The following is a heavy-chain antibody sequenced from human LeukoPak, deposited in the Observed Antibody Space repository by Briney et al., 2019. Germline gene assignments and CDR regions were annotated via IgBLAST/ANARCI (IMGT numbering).Heavy chain of an antibody. V-gene: IGHV3-33*01. D-gene: IGHD6-13*01. Sequence: GGPLRLSCAASGFTFSFYGVHGLRQAPGKGLKWVAVIWSHGNEKYYADSVEGRFTVSRDNSKNTLYLQMNSLRDEDTAVYYCARWGISAAHDAFDMWGQGKMVTVSS. CDR3: ARWGISAAHDAFDM. CDR2: IWSHGNEK. J-gene: IGHJ3*02. CDR1: GFTFSFYG.